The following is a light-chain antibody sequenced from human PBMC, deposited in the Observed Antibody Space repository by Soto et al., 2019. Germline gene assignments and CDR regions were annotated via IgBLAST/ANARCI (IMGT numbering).Light chain of an antibody. CDR2: SNN. Sequence: QSVLTLPPSASGTPGQRVTISCSGSSSNSGSNYVFWYQQLPGTAPKLLISSNNQPPSGVPDPFSGSKSGTSAPLVISGLRSEVEAVYYSAAWDDSLSPRYVFATGTKVTV. J-gene: IGLJ1*01. V-gene: IGLV1-47*02. CDR3: AAWDDSLSPRYV. CDR1: SSNSGSNY.